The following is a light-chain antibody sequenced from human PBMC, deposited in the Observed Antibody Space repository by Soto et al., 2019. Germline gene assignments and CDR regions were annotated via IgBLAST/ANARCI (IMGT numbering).Light chain of an antibody. CDR2: DAS. CDR3: QQYNKWPLIT. J-gene: IGKJ5*01. V-gene: IGKV3-15*01. CDR1: RTVSTN. Sequence: EIVLTQSTATLSLAPGERATLSCRASRTVSTNYLAWYQQKPGQAPRLLIFDASTRATGIPARFSGSGSGTEFTLTISVLQSEDFAIYYCQQYNKWPLITFGQGTRLDI.